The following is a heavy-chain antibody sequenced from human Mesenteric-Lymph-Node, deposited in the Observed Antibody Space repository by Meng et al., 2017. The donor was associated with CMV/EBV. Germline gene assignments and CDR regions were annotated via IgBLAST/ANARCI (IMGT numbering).Heavy chain of an antibody. CDR2: IKSKTDGGTT. V-gene: IGHV3-15*01. J-gene: IGHJ6*02. D-gene: IGHD4-11*01. CDR1: GFTFSNAW. CDR3: TTDGLQTRGGMDV. Sequence: GESLKISCAASGFTFSNAWMSWVRQAPGKGLEWVGRIKSKTDGGTTDYAAPVKGRFTISRDDSKNTLYLQMNSLKTEDTAVYYCTTDGLQTRGGMDVWGQGTTVTVSS.